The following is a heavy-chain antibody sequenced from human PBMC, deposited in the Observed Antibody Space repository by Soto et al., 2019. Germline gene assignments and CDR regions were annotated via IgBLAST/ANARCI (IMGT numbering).Heavy chain of an antibody. CDR2: ISGSGGST. CDR3: AKAGRTTTPYYYYYMDV. CDR1: GFTFSSYA. V-gene: IGHV3-23*01. Sequence: GGSLRLSCAASGFTFSSYAMSWVRQAPGKGLEWVSAISGSGGSTYYADSVKGRFTISRDNSKNTLYLQMNSLRAEDTAVYYCAKAGRTTTPYYYYYMDVWGKGTTVTVSS. J-gene: IGHJ6*03. D-gene: IGHD1-26*01.